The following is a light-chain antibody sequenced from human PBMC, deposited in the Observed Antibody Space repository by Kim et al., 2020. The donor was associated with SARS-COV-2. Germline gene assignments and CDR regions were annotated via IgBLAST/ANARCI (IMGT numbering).Light chain of an antibody. V-gene: IGKV1-6*01. Sequence: ASIGDRVTITCRASQGIRNELGWYQQKPGRAPKLLIYAASSLQGGVPSRFSGSGSGTDFTLTISSLQPEDFATYCCLQDYNYPRTFGQGTKVDIK. CDR1: QGIRNE. CDR2: AAS. J-gene: IGKJ1*01. CDR3: LQDYNYPRT.